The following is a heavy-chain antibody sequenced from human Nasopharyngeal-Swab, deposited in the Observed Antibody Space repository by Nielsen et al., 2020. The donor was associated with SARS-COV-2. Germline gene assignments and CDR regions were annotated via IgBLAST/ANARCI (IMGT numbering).Heavy chain of an antibody. CDR3: AKRYSGTGGWFDP. Sequence: GESLKISCAASGFSFYSYYMIWVRQAPGKGLEWVSTISGSGTTYYADSVKGRFIIPRDNSKNTLFLQMNSLRAEDTAVYSCAKRYSGTGGWFDPWGQGTLVTVSS. J-gene: IGHJ5*02. D-gene: IGHD1-26*01. CDR1: GFSFYSYY. CDR2: ISGSGTT. V-gene: IGHV3-23*01.